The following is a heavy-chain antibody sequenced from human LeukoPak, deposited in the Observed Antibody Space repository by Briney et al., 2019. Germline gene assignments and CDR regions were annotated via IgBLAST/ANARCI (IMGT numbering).Heavy chain of an antibody. CDR3: AICRKFYSDSSGYCNYFDY. D-gene: IGHD3-22*01. Sequence: SETLSLTCSVSGSSISSSSDYWGRIRQPQGKGLEWIGSIYYSGRTYYNLSLKSRVTMSVDTSKNQFSLKLSSVTAADTAVYYCAICRKFYSDSSGYCNYFDYWGQGTLVTVSS. V-gene: IGHV4-39*01. CDR1: GSSISSSSDY. CDR2: IYYSGRT. J-gene: IGHJ4*02.